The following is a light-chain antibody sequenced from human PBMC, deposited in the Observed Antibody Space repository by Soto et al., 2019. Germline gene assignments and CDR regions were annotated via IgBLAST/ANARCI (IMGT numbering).Light chain of an antibody. CDR2: WAS. CDR3: QQYSSTPSL. J-gene: IGKJ3*01. V-gene: IGKV4-1*01. CDR1: QSLLYSSNNKNY. Sequence: DIVMTQSPDSLAVSLGERGTISCKSSQSLLYSSNNKNYLAWYQQRPGQPPKLLIYWASTRESGVPDRFSGSGSGKDFTLTISSLQAEDVAVYYCQQYSSTPSLFGPGTKVHIK.